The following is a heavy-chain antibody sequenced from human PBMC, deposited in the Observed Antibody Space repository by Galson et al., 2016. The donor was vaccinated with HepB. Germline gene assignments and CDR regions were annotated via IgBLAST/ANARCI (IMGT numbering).Heavy chain of an antibody. CDR3: ARHRPNSVGSPSYFYYMDV. CDR1: GYSFTSHW. V-gene: IGHV5-51*01. CDR2: ISVGDSDT. Sequence: QSGAEVKKPGESLKISCKGSGYSFTSHWIGWVRQMPGKGLEWMGIISVGDSDTRYSPSFEGQVTISADKTISTVYLQWSSLKASDTAMYFCARHRPNSVGSPSYFYYMDVWGKGTTVTVSS. J-gene: IGHJ6*03. D-gene: IGHD2/OR15-2a*01.